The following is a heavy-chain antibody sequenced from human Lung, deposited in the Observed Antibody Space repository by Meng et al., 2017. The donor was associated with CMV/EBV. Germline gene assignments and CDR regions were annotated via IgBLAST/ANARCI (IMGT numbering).Heavy chain of an antibody. CDR1: GFTFSDYN. J-gene: IGHJ4*02. Sequence: DVQLGESGGGLVQPGGSLRLSCAVSGFTFSDYNFHWVRQAPGKGLVWVSRINTDANERTYEDSVKGRFSITRDNAKNTVFLQMNSLRAEDTAIYYCARDRDWELFDYWGQGILVTVAS. CDR3: ARDRDWELFDY. CDR2: INTDANER. V-gene: IGHV3-74*03. D-gene: IGHD3-10*01.